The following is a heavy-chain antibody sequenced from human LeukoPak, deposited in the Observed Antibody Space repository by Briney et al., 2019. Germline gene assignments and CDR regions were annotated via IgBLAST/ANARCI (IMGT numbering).Heavy chain of an antibody. CDR2: TYYRSTWYN. CDR3: ARRLTQYDCFDP. D-gene: IGHD2-2*01. CDR1: GDSFSSNSVA. V-gene: IGHV6-1*01. Sequence: SQTLSLTCAISGDSFSSNSVAWNWIRQSPSRGLEWLGRTYYRSTWYNDYAVSVRGRITVNPDTSKNQFSLHLNSVTPEDTAVYYCARRLTQYDCFDPWGQGILVTVSS. J-gene: IGHJ5*02.